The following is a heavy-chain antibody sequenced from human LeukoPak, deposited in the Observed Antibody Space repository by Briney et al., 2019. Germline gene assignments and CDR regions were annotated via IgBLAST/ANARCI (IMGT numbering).Heavy chain of an antibody. J-gene: IGHJ5*02. CDR3: AKVGVAAAGTGLIRGNWFDP. Sequence: PGGSLRLSCAASGFTFSSYAMSWVRQAPGKGLEWVSAISGSGGSTYYADSVKGRFTISRDNSKNTLYLQMNSLRAEDTAVYYCAKVGVAAAGTGLIRGNWFDPWGQGTLVTVSS. CDR2: ISGSGGST. D-gene: IGHD6-13*01. V-gene: IGHV3-23*01. CDR1: GFTFSSYA.